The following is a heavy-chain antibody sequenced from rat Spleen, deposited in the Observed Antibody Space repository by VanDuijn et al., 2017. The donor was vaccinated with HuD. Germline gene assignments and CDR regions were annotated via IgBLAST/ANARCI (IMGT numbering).Heavy chain of an antibody. CDR3: ARLGGLSNWFAY. J-gene: IGHJ3*01. D-gene: IGHD4-3*01. V-gene: IGHV5S23*01. Sequence: EVQLVESGGGLVQPGRSLKLSCAASGFTFSDFDMAWVRQAPTKGLEWVASISTGDDDTYYRDSVKGRFTVSRDDEESTLYLQMDSLRSEDTATYFCARLGGLSNWFAYWGQGTLVTVSS. CDR2: ISTGDDDT. CDR1: GFTFSDFD.